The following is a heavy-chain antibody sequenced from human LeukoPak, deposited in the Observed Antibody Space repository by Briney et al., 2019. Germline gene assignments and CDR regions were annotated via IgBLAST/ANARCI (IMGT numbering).Heavy chain of an antibody. Sequence: ASVKVSCKASGYTFTSYAMHWVRQAPGQRLEWMGWINAGNGNTKYSPKFQGRVTITRDTSARTAYMELSSLRSEDTAVYYCARVSGGSSVDYWGQGTLVTVSS. CDR3: ARVSGGSSVDY. CDR1: GYTFTSYA. CDR2: INAGNGNT. D-gene: IGHD2-15*01. J-gene: IGHJ4*02. V-gene: IGHV1-3*01.